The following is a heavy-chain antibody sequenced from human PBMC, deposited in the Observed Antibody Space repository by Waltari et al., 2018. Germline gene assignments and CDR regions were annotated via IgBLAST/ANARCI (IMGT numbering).Heavy chain of an antibody. CDR1: GYSISSGYY. V-gene: IGHV4-38-2*01. CDR2: IYHSGIT. CDR3: ARRGGSYPFDY. D-gene: IGHD1-26*01. Sequence: QVQLQESGPGLVKPSETLSLTCAVSGYSISSGYYWGWIRQPPGKGLEWIGSIYHSGITYYNPSLKSRVTISVDTSKNQFSLKLSSVTAADTAVYYCARRGGSYPFDYWGQGTLVTVSS. J-gene: IGHJ4*02.